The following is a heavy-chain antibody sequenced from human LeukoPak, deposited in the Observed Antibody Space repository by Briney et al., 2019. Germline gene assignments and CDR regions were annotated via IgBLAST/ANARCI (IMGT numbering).Heavy chain of an antibody. J-gene: IGHJ4*02. CDR1: GFTFSSYA. Sequence: GGSLRLSCAASGFTFSSYAMSWVRQAPGKGLEWVLAISGSGGSTYYADSVKGRFTISRDNSKNTLYLQMNSLRAEDTAVYYCAKTPYDYVWGSYRPPDYWGQGTLVTVSS. CDR3: AKTPYDYVWGSYRPPDY. V-gene: IGHV3-23*01. CDR2: ISGSGGST. D-gene: IGHD3-16*02.